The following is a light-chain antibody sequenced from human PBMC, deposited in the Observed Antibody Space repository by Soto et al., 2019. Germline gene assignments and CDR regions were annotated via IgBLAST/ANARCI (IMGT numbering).Light chain of an antibody. Sequence: QSVLTQSPSASASLGASVKLTCTLSSGHSSYAIAWHQQQPEKGPRYLMKLNSDVSHSKGDGIPDRFSGSSSGAERYLTISSLQSEDEADYYCQTWGTGWVFGGGTKVTVL. V-gene: IGLV4-69*01. J-gene: IGLJ3*02. CDR1: SGHSSYA. CDR3: QTWGTGWV. CDR2: LNSDVSH.